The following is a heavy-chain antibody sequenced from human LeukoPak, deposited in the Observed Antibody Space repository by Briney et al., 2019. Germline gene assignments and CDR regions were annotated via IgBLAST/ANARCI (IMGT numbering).Heavy chain of an antibody. V-gene: IGHV1-46*01. Sequence: VALVKVSCKASGYTFTSYYMHWVRQAPGQGLEWMGIINPSGGSTSYAQKFQGRVTMTRDMSTSTVYMELSSLRSEDTAVYSCARDSLFSGSGDPPSFDIWGQGTMVTVSS. CDR1: GYTFTSYY. CDR2: INPSGGST. D-gene: IGHD4-17*01. J-gene: IGHJ3*02. CDR3: ARDSLFSGSGDPPSFDI.